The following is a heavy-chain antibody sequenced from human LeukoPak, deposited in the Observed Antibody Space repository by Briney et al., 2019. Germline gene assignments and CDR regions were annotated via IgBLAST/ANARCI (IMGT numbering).Heavy chain of an antibody. V-gene: IGHV7-4-1*01. CDR3: ARDGPYYDFWSGYYTDGPYGMDV. Sequence: ASVKVSYKASGYTFTSYAMNWVRQAPGQGLEWMGWINTNTGNPTYAQGFTGRFVFSLDTSVSTAYLQICSLKAEDTAVYYCARDGPYYDFWSGYYTDGPYGMDVWGQGTTVAVSS. J-gene: IGHJ6*02. D-gene: IGHD3-3*01. CDR2: INTNTGNP. CDR1: GYTFTSYA.